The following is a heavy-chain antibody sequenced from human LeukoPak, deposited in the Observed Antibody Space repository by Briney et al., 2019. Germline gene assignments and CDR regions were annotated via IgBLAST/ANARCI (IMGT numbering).Heavy chain of an antibody. Sequence: QPGRSLRLSCSTSGFTFGDYAMSWVRQAPGKGLEWVGFIQAKAYGGATKYAASVNGRFSISRDDSQSIANLQMSDLKTEDTAVYYCTRAPHPRCSSSGCYLDYWGQGTLVTVSS. J-gene: IGHJ4*02. D-gene: IGHD2-2*01. CDR3: TRAPHPRCSSSGCYLDY. CDR2: IQAKAYGGAT. V-gene: IGHV3-49*04. CDR1: GFTFGDYA.